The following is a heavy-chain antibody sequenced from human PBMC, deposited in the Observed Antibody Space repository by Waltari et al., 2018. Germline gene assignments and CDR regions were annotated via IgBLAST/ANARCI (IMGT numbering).Heavy chain of an antibody. CDR2: MNPNSGNT. D-gene: IGHD3-10*01. CDR3: ARCRVVRGVIIKEMDY. CDR1: GYTFTSYD. J-gene: IGHJ4*02. Sequence: QVQLVQSGAEVKKPGASVKVSCKASGYTFTSYDINWVRQATGQGLEWMGWMNPNSGNTGYAQKFQGRVTMTRNTSISTAYMELSSLRSEDTAVYYCARCRVVRGVIIKEMDYWGQGTLVTVSS. V-gene: IGHV1-8*01.